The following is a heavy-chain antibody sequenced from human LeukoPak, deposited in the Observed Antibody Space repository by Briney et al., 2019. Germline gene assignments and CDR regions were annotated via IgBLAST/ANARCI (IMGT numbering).Heavy chain of an antibody. J-gene: IGHJ4*02. D-gene: IGHD2-21*02. V-gene: IGHV1-69*13. Sequence: PSVKVSCKTSGGTFSSYAFSWMPQAPGQGLEGVGRIIPIYNAGDYTQRFQGRVTITGDESTDTVYLELSSLRYDDTAVYYCAREPLGCGGDCHFDYWGQGTLVTISS. CDR1: GGTFSSYA. CDR2: IIPIYNAG. CDR3: AREPLGCGGDCHFDY.